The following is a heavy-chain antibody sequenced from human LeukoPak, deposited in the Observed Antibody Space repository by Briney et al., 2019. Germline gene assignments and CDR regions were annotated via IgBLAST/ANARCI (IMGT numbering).Heavy chain of an antibody. D-gene: IGHD4-17*01. CDR2: ISYDGSNK. CDR3: AKDATYGDYGGGY. J-gene: IGHJ4*02. V-gene: IGHV3-30*18. Sequence: PGGSLRLSCAASGFTFSSYGMHWVRQAPGKGLEWVAVISYDGSNKYYADSVKGRFTISRDNSKNTLYLQMNSLRAEDTAVYYCAKDATYGDYGGGYWGQGTLVTVSS. CDR1: GFTFSSYG.